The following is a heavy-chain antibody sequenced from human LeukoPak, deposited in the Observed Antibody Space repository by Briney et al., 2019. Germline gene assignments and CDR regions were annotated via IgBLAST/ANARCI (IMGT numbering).Heavy chain of an antibody. V-gene: IGHV3-7*01. CDR2: IKQDGSEK. Sequence: GGSLRLSCEASGFTFSSYWMSWVRQAPGKGLEWVANIKQDGSEKKYLDSVKGRFAISRDNAKNSMYLQMNSLRAEDTAVYYCARDEIYYDILTGYRHFDYWGQGTLVTVFS. CDR3: ARDEIYYDILTGYRHFDY. CDR1: GFTFSSYW. J-gene: IGHJ4*02. D-gene: IGHD3-9*01.